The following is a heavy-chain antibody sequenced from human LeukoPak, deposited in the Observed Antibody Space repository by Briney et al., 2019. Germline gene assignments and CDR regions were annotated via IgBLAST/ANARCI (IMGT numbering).Heavy chain of an antibody. D-gene: IGHD2-2*02. V-gene: IGHV3-21*01. CDR2: ISSSSSYI. J-gene: IGHJ4*02. Sequence: GSLRLSCAASGFTVSSSYMTWVRQAPGKGLEWVSSISSSSSYIYYADSVKGRFTISRGNAKNSLYLQMNSLRAENTAVYYCARALGYCSSTSCYTFDYWGQGTLVTVSS. CDR3: ARALGYCSSTSCYTFDY. CDR1: GFTVSSSY.